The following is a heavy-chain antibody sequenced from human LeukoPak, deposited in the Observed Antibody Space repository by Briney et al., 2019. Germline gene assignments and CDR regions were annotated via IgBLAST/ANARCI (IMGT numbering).Heavy chain of an antibody. D-gene: IGHD3-3*02. CDR3: AREDPRLAPFNV. CDR1: GGSISSGGYY. CDR2: IYYSGST. V-gene: IGHV4-31*03. Sequence: SETLSLTCTVSGGSISSGGYYWSWIRQHPRKGLEWIGYIYYSGSTYYNPSLKSRVTISVDTSKNQFSPKLSSVTAADTAVYYCAREDPRLAPFNVWGQGTTVTVSS. J-gene: IGHJ6*02.